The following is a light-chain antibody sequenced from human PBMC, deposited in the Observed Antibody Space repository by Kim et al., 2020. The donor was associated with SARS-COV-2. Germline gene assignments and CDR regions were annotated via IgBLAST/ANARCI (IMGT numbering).Light chain of an antibody. Sequence: SAAVGDRVTITCRASQGIRNELGWYQQKPGRAPKLLIYAASSLQTGVSSRFSGSGSGTDFTLTISSLQSEDFATYYCLQDHNYPYTFGQGTKLEIK. V-gene: IGKV1-6*01. CDR3: LQDHNYPYT. J-gene: IGKJ2*01. CDR2: AAS. CDR1: QGIRNE.